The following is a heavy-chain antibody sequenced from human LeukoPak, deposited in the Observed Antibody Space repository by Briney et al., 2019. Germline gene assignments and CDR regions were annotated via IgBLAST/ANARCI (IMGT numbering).Heavy chain of an antibody. CDR3: ARDYYYYYGMDV. CDR1: GYTFTGYY. Sequence: ASVKVSCKASGYTFTGYYMHWVRQAPGQGLEWMGWINPNSGGTNYAQKFQGRVTMTRDTSISTAYMELSRLRSDNTAVYYCARDYYYYYGMDVWGQGTTVTVSS. J-gene: IGHJ6*02. V-gene: IGHV1-2*02. CDR2: INPNSGGT.